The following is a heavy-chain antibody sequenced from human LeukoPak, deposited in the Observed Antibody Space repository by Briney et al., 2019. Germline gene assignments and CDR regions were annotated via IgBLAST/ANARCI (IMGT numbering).Heavy chain of an antibody. CDR2: SIRILGIA. CDR3: ARELMAVAHHNLFDP. D-gene: IGHD6-19*01. V-gene: IGHV1-69*04. CDR1: VSTFSSYT. J-gene: IGHJ5*02. Sequence: SVKLSRKASVSTFSSYTISWVRQAPGQGLEWMGRSIRILGIANDAQKFQGRLTITADKSTSTAYMELSSLRSEDTAVYYCARELMAVAHHNLFDPWGQGTLVTVSS.